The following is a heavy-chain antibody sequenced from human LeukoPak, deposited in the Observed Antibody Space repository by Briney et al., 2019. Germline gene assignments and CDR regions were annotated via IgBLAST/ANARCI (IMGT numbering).Heavy chain of an antibody. Sequence: SETLSLTCSVSGDSITSYYWTWIRQPPGKGLEWIGYIAYSGSTSYNSSLKSRVTMSIDMSKNQFSLNLSSVTAADTAVYYRARGRLRSVLDYWGQGTLVTVSS. CDR1: GDSITSYY. CDR2: IAYSGST. D-gene: IGHD3-16*01. CDR3: ARGRLRSVLDY. J-gene: IGHJ4*02. V-gene: IGHV4-59*01.